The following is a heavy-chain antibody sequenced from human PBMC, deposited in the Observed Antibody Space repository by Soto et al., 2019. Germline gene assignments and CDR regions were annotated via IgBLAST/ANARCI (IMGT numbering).Heavy chain of an antibody. CDR2: IYATGTT. V-gene: IGHV4-4*07. CDR1: GASISGYY. J-gene: IGHJ5*02. D-gene: IGHD1-1*01. CDR3: VRDGTKTLRDWFDP. Sequence: SETLSLTCTVSGASISGYYWSWIRKSAGKGLEWIGRIYATGTTDYNPSLKSRVMMSVDTSKKQFSLKLRSVTAADTAVYYCVRDGTKTLRDWFDPWGQGLSVTVSS.